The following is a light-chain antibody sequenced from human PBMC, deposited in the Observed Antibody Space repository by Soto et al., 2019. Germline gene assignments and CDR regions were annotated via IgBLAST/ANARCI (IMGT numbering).Light chain of an antibody. Sequence: DIQMTQSPSSLSASVGDRVTITCRASQSISSYLNWYQQKPGKAPKLLINKASSLESGVPSRFSGSGSGTEFTLTISSLQPDDFATYYCQQYNSYPLTFGGGTKVDIK. CDR1: QSISSY. CDR2: KAS. V-gene: IGKV1-5*03. J-gene: IGKJ4*01. CDR3: QQYNSYPLT.